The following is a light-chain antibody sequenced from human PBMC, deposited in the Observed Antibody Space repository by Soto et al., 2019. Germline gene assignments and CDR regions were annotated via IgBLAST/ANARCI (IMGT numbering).Light chain of an antibody. CDR2: GAS. CDR3: HQYGNSPQT. CDR1: SSVSSAS. V-gene: IGKV3-20*01. J-gene: IGKJ1*01. Sequence: EIVLTQSPGTLPLSPGERATLSCRASSSVSSASFAWYQQKPGKAPRLLIYGASSRATGIPDRFSGSGSGTVFTLTINILEPDDFAVYYCHQYGNSPQTFGQGTKVDIK.